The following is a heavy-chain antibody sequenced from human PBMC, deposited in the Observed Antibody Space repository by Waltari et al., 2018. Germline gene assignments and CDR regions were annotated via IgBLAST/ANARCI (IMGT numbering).Heavy chain of an antibody. Sequence: QVQLQQWGAGLLTPSETLSLTCAVYGGSFSGYYWSWIRQPPGKGLEWIGEINHSGSTNYNPSLKSRVTISVDTSKNQFSLKLSSVTAADTAVYYCARNYGGSYYSDYWGQGTLVTVSS. J-gene: IGHJ4*02. CDR1: GGSFSGYY. CDR2: INHSGST. CDR3: ARNYGGSYYSDY. V-gene: IGHV4-34*01. D-gene: IGHD1-26*01.